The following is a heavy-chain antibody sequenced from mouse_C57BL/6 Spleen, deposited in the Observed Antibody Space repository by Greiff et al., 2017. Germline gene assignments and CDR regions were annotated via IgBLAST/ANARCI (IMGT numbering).Heavy chain of an antibody. CDR2: INPNNGGT. V-gene: IGHV1-22*01. CDR1: GYTFTDYN. J-gene: IGHJ3*01. Sequence: EVKLMESGPELVKPGASVKMSCKASGYTFTDYNMHWVKQSHGKSLEWIGYINPNNGGTSYNQKFKGKATLTVNKSSSTAYMELRSLTSEDSAVYYCAKTTTVEAWFAYWGQGTLVTVSA. CDR3: AKTTTVEAWFAY. D-gene: IGHD1-1*01.